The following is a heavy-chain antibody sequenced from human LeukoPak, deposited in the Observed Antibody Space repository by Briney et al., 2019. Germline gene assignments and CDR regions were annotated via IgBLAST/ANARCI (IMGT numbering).Heavy chain of an antibody. V-gene: IGHV3-53*01. CDR3: ASQGLGYCSGGSCYRFGY. Sequence: PGGSLRLSCAASGFTVSSNYMSWVRQAPGKGLEWVSVIYSGGSTYYADSVKGRFTISRDNSKNTLYLQMNSLRAEDTAVYYCASQGLGYCSGGSCYRFGYWGQGTLVTVSS. CDR2: IYSGGST. D-gene: IGHD2-15*01. CDR1: GFTVSSNY. J-gene: IGHJ4*02.